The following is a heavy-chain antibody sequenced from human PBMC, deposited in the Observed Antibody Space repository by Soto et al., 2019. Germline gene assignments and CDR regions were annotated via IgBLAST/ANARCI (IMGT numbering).Heavy chain of an antibody. D-gene: IGHD4-17*01. J-gene: IGHJ5*02. CDR1: GGSFSGYY. CDR3: ARTTVTTLNWFDP. V-gene: IGHV4-34*01. CDR2: INHSGST. Sequence: SLLLPLTSGVYGGSFSGYYWRWIRQPPGKGLEWIGEINHSGSTNCNPSLKSRVTISVDTSKNQFSLKLSSVTAADTAVYYRARTTVTTLNWFDPWGQGTLVTVSS.